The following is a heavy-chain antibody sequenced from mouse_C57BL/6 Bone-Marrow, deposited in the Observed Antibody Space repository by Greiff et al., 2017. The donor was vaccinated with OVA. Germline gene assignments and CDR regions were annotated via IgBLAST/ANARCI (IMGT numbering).Heavy chain of an antibody. V-gene: IGHV1-76*01. CDR3: AIDYGSRYYAMDY. Sequence: QVHVKQSGAELVRPGASVKLSCKASGYTFTDYYINWVKQRPGQGLEWIARIYPGSGNTYYNEKFKGKATLTAEKSSSTAYMQLSSLTSEDSAVYFCAIDYGSRYYAMDYWGQGTSVTVSS. D-gene: IGHD1-1*01. J-gene: IGHJ4*01. CDR1: GYTFTDYY. CDR2: IYPGSGNT.